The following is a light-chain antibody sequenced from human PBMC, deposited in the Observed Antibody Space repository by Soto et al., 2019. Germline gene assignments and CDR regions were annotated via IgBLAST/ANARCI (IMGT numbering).Light chain of an antibody. J-gene: IGKJ4*01. CDR1: QSVGNN. CDR2: ATS. CDR3: QQYGDWPLT. V-gene: IGKV3-15*01. Sequence: EIVLTQSPATLSVSPEERATLSCRASQSVGNNFAWYQQKPGQAPRLLIFATSTRATEVPARFSGSGSGTEFTLTISSLQSEDFAVYYCQQYGDWPLTFGGGAKVEVE.